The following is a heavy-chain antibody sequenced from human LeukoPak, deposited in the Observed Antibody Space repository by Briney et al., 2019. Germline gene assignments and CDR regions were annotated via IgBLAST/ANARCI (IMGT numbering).Heavy chain of an antibody. CDR2: ISYDGSNK. V-gene: IGHV3-30*04. CDR3: ASESPPGAFDI. J-gene: IGHJ3*02. CDR1: GFTFSSYA. Sequence: GGSLRLSCAASGFTFSSYAMHWVRQAPGKGLEWVAVISYDGSNKYYAHCVKGRFTISRDNSKNTLYLQMTSLSAEETAVCYCASESPPGAFDIWGQGTMVTVSS.